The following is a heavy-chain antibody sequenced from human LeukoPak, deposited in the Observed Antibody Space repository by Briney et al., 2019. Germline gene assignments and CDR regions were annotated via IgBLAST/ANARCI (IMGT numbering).Heavy chain of an antibody. CDR3: AELGITMIGGV. Sequence: PGRSLRLSCTASGFTFSSYAMHWVRQAPGKGLEWVSYISSSGSTIYYADSVKGRFTIYRDNAKNSLYLHMNSLRAEDTAVYYCAELGITMIGGVWGKGTTVTISS. CDR1: GFTFSSYA. J-gene: IGHJ6*04. CDR2: ISSSGSTI. V-gene: IGHV3-48*03. D-gene: IGHD3-10*02.